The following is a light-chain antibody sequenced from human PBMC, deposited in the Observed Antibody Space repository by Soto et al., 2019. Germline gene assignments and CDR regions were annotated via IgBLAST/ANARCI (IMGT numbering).Light chain of an antibody. CDR3: QQYGSSSPT. J-gene: IGKJ3*01. V-gene: IGKV3-20*01. Sequence: EIVLTQSPGTLSLSAGERATVSCRASQSVTTSYLAWYQQKPGQAPRLLIYGASSRAAGIPDRFGGSGSGTDFTLTISRLEPEDFAVYYCQQYGSSSPTFGPGTKVDIK. CDR1: QSVTTSY. CDR2: GAS.